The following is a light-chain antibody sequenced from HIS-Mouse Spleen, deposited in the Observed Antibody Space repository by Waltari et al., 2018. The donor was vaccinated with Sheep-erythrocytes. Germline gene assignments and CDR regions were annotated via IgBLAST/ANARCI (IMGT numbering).Light chain of an antibody. V-gene: IGLV2-8*01. CDR3: SSYAGSNNWV. J-gene: IGLJ3*02. CDR1: SSYVGGYNY. CDR2: EVS. Sequence: QSALTQPPSASGSPGQSVTISCTGTSSYVGGYNYFPWYQQHPGKAPKPRIYEVSKRPSGVPDRFSGSKSGNTASLTVSGLQAEDEADYYCSSYAGSNNWVFGGGTKLTVL.